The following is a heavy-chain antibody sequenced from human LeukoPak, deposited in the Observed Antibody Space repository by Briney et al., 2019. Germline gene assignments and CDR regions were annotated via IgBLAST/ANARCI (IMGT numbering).Heavy chain of an antibody. D-gene: IGHD1-1*01. Sequence: SETLSLTRAVYGGSFSGYYWSWIRQPPGKGLEWIGEINHSGSTNYNPSLKSRVTISVDTSKNQFSLKLSSVTAADTAVYYCATAAWNDTAFDIWGQGTMVTASS. CDR2: INHSGST. CDR1: GGSFSGYY. V-gene: IGHV4-34*01. CDR3: ATAAWNDTAFDI. J-gene: IGHJ3*02.